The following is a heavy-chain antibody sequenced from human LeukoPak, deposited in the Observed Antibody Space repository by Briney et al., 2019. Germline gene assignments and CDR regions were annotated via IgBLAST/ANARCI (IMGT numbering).Heavy chain of an antibody. J-gene: IGHJ4*02. CDR3: ARGTGWFGELPTTHPKLKFDY. D-gene: IGHD3-10*01. Sequence: PSQTLSLTCTVSGGSISSGGYYWSWIRQHPGKGLEWIGYIYYSGSTYYNPSLKSRVTISADTSKNQFSLKLSSVTAADTAVYYCARGTGWFGELPTTHPKLKFDYWGQGTLVTVSS. CDR2: IYYSGST. CDR1: GGSISSGGYY. V-gene: IGHV4-31*03.